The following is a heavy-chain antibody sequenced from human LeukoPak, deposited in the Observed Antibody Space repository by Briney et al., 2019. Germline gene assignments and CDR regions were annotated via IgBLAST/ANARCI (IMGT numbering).Heavy chain of an antibody. V-gene: IGHV4-39*07. CDR1: GGSISSSSYY. D-gene: IGHD3-22*01. J-gene: IGHJ1*01. Sequence: SETLSLTCTVSGGSISSSSYYWGWIRQPPGKGLEWIGSIYYSGSTYYNPSLKSRVTISVDTSKNQFSLKLSSVTAADTAVYYCARDSSGYLYLQHWGQGTLVTVSS. CDR3: ARDSSGYLYLQH. CDR2: IYYSGST.